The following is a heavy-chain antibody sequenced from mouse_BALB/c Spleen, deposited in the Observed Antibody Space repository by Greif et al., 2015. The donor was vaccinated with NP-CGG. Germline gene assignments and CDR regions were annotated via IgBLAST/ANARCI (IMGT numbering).Heavy chain of an antibody. Sequence: EVKLQESGAELVRPGALVKLSCKASGFNIKDYYMHWVKQRPEQGLEWIGWIDPENGNTIYDPKFQGKASITADTSSNTAYLQLSSLTSEDTAVYYCAPYGSSQEGAMDYWGQGTSVTVSS. CDR3: APYGSSQEGAMDY. D-gene: IGHD1-1*01. CDR2: IDPENGNT. CDR1: GFNIKDYY. J-gene: IGHJ4*01. V-gene: IGHV14-1*02.